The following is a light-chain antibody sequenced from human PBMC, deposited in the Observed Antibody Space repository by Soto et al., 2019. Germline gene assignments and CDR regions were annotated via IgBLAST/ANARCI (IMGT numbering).Light chain of an antibody. CDR3: AAWDDSLNGHV. J-gene: IGLJ1*01. Sequence: QSVLTQPPSASGTPGQRVTISCSGSSSNIGSNTVNWYQQLPGTAPKLLIYSNNQRPSGVPDRSPGSKSGTSASLAISGLQSEDEADYYCAAWDDSLNGHVFGTGTKVTVL. CDR2: SNN. V-gene: IGLV1-44*01. CDR1: SSNIGSNT.